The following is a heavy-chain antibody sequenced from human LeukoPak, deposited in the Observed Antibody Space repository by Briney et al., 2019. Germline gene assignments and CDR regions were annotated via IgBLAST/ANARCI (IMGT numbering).Heavy chain of an antibody. CDR1: GFTFSSYW. J-gene: IGHJ6*03. CDR3: ARDRLSIAGYYYYYYMDV. CDR2: IKQDGSEK. V-gene: IGHV3-7*01. Sequence: GGSLRLSCAASGFTFSSYWMSWVRQAPGKGLEWVANIKQDGSEKYYVDSVKGRFTISRDNAKNSLCLQMNSLRAEGTAVYYCARDRLSIAGYYYYYYMDVWGKGTTVTVSS. D-gene: IGHD6-6*01.